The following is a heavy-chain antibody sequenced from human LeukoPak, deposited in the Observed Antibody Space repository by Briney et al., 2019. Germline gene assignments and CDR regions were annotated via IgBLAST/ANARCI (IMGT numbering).Heavy chain of an antibody. V-gene: IGHV4-4*02. D-gene: IGHD1-26*01. J-gene: IGHJ4*02. Sequence: SETLSLTCAVSGGSIMTTNWWSWVRQPPGKGLEWIGEVHLSGATNYNPSLESRVSMSIDTSKNQMSLKLTSVTAADTAIYFCTRESGAFSPFGFWGQGTLVTVSS. CDR2: VHLSGAT. CDR3: TRESGAFSPFGF. CDR1: GGSIMTTNW.